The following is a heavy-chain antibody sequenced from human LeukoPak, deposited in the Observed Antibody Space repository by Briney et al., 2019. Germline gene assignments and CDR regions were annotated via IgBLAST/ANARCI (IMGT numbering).Heavy chain of an antibody. CDR2: INPNSGGT. Sequence: ASVKVSCKASGYSFTGYYMHWVRQAPGQGLEWMGWINPNSGGTKYAQKFQGRVTMTRDTSISTAYMELSRLRSDDTAVYYCARDPADDYSNYFDYWGQGTLVTVSS. CDR3: ARDPADDYSNYFDY. CDR1: GYSFTGYY. D-gene: IGHD4-11*01. V-gene: IGHV1-2*02. J-gene: IGHJ4*02.